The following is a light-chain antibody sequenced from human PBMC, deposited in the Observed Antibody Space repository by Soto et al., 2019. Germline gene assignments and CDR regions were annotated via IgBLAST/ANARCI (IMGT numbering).Light chain of an antibody. Sequence: DIQMTQSPSSLSASVGDRVTITCRASQTVGTFLNWYQQRPGRAPNLLIYAASNLPTGVPSRFSSSGSGTDFTLTINSLQPEDFGTYYCQQSYSIRSWTFGQGTKVDIK. CDR3: QQSYSIRSWT. V-gene: IGKV1-39*01. J-gene: IGKJ1*01. CDR2: AAS. CDR1: QTVGTF.